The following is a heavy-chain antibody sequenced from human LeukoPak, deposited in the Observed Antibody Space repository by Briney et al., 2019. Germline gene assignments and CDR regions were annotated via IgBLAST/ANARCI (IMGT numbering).Heavy chain of an antibody. J-gene: IGHJ4*02. V-gene: IGHV4-4*02. CDR2: ISLSGLT. D-gene: IGHD1-26*01. Sequence: SETLSLTCGVSGGSISSTNWYSWVRQPPGQGLEWIGEISLSGLTNYNPSLKSRVTMSLDKSKNLLSLALTSVTAADTAVYYCSRESGAFSPFGYWGQGTLVTVTS. CDR1: GGSISSTNW. CDR3: SRESGAFSPFGY.